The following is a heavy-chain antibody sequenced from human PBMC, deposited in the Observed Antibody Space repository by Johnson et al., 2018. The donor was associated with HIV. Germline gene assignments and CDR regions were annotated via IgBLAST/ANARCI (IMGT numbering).Heavy chain of an antibody. D-gene: IGHD2-2*01. CDR1: GFTFDDYA. J-gene: IGHJ3*02. Sequence: VQLVESGGGLVQPGRSLRLSCAASGFTFDDYAMHWVRQAPGKGLEWVSGISWNSGSIGYADSVKGRFTISRANAKNSLYLQMNSLRAEDTALYYCAKDNIPYCSSTSCPASAFDIWGQGTMVTVSP. V-gene: IGHV3-9*01. CDR3: AKDNIPYCSSTSCPASAFDI. CDR2: ISWNSGSI.